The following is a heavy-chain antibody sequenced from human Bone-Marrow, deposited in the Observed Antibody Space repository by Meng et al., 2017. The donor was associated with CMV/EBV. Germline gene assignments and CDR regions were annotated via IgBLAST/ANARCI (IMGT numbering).Heavy chain of an antibody. CDR2: ISSSSSYI. V-gene: IGHV3-21*01. Sequence: GESLKISCAASGFTFSSYSMNWVRQAPGKGLEWVSSISSSSSYIYYADSVKGRFTISRDNAKNSLYLQMTSLRAEDTAVYYCARTSGDIVVVPAAMEVYYYYGMDVWGQGTTVTVSS. CDR1: GFTFSSYS. CDR3: ARTSGDIVVVPAAMEVYYYYGMDV. D-gene: IGHD2-2*01. J-gene: IGHJ6*02.